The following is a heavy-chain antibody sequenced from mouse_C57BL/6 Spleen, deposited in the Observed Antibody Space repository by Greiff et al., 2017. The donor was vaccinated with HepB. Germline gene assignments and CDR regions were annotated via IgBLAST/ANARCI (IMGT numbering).Heavy chain of an antibody. CDR1: GFTFSDYG. CDR3: ARPYYDGYYVDYAMDY. V-gene: IGHV5-17*01. J-gene: IGHJ4*01. CDR2: ISSGSSTI. Sequence: EVKLVESGGGLVKPGGSLKLSCAASGFTFSDYGMHWVRQAPEKGLEWVAYISSGSSTIYYADTVKGRFTISRDNAKNTLFLQMTSLRSEDTAMYYCARPYYDGYYVDYAMDYWGQGTSVTVSS. D-gene: IGHD2-3*01.